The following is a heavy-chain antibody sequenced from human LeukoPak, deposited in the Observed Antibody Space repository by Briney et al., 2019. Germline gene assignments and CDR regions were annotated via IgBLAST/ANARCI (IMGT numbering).Heavy chain of an antibody. D-gene: IGHD6-6*01. V-gene: IGHV3-48*01. CDR3: AREGPYSSSND. J-gene: IGHJ4*02. Sequence: GGSLRLSCAASGLIFSDYSMNWVRQAPGKGLEWVSRITSSSSTIYYADSVKGRFTISRDNGKNSLYLQMNSLRAEDTAVYYCAREGPYSSSNDWGQGTLVTVSS. CDR2: ITSSSSTI. CDR1: GLIFSDYS.